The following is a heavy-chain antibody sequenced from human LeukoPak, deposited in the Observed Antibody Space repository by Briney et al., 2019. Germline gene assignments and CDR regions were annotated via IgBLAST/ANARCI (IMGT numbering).Heavy chain of an antibody. CDR1: GGSIDSSGAY. CDR3: ARLFSRGWPYYYGLGA. V-gene: IGHV4-39*01. CDR2: VYYGGDA. D-gene: IGHD6-19*01. Sequence: NTSETLSLTCTVSGGSIDSSGAYWAWIRQPPGKGLEWIGCVYYGGDAYYNPSLKSRVTISADLSKNQFSLSLISVTAADTALYSCARLFSRGWPYYYGLGAWGQGTTVTVSS. J-gene: IGHJ6*02.